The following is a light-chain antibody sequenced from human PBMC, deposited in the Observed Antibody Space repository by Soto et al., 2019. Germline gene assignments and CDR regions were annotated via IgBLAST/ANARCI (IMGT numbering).Light chain of an antibody. J-gene: IGLJ1*01. CDR2: DVT. Sequence: QSVLTQPASVSGSPGQSITISCTGTSSDVGAYNYVSWYQQHPGKAPKLMIYDVTNRPSGVYNRFSGSKSGYTASLTISGLQAEDEADYYCSSYTTSSTYVFGTGTKVTVL. CDR3: SSYTTSSTYV. V-gene: IGLV2-14*03. CDR1: SSDVGAYNY.